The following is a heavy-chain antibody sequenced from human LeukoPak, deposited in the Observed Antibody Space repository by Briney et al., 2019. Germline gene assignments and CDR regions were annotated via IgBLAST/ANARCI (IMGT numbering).Heavy chain of an antibody. J-gene: IGHJ6*04. D-gene: IGHD1-1*01. CDR3: ARDSSTKYNWNDLLQRDYYYGMDV. CDR2: VIPIFGTA. Sequence: ASVKVSCKASGGTFSSYAISWVRQAPGQGLEWMGGVIPIFGTANYAQKFQGRVTITADKSTSTAYVELSSLRSEDTAVYYCARDSSTKYNWNDLLQRDYYYGMDVWGKGTTVTVSS. V-gene: IGHV1-69*06. CDR1: GGTFSSYA.